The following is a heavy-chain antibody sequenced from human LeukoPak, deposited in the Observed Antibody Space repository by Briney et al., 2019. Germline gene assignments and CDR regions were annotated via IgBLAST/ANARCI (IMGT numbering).Heavy chain of an antibody. CDR2: IYYSGTT. Sequence: PSETLSLTCTVSGGSISSNSYYWGWIRQPPGKGLEWIGNIYYSGTTYYNPSLKSRVTISVDKSKNQFSLKLSSVTAADTAMYYCARAPEVPAAGTFYFDYWGQGTLVTVSS. D-gene: IGHD6-13*01. CDR1: GGSISSNSYY. CDR3: ARAPEVPAAGTFYFDY. J-gene: IGHJ4*02. V-gene: IGHV4-39*07.